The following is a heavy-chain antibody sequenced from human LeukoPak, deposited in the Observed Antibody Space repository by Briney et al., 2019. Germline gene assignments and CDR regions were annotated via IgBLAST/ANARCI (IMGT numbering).Heavy chain of an antibody. V-gene: IGHV1-18*01. CDR3: ARGGEGAYGNYAPDS. Sequence: GASVKVSCKASGYTFTGYGISWVRQAPGQGLEWMGWISVYNGNTKYAQKLQGRVIMTADTSTTTAYMELWSLRGDDTAVYYCARGGEGAYGNYAPDSWGQGTLVPVSS. D-gene: IGHD3-10*01. CDR1: GYTFTGYG. CDR2: ISVYNGNT. J-gene: IGHJ5*01.